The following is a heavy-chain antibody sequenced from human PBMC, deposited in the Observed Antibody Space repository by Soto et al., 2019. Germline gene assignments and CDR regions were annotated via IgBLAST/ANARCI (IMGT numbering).Heavy chain of an antibody. CDR2: IIPIFGTA. CDR1: GGTFSSYS. CDR3: TRGVYGGYEY. D-gene: IGHD5-12*01. V-gene: IGHV1-69*12. J-gene: IGHJ4*02. Sequence: QVQLVQSGAEVKKPGSSVKVSCKASGGTFSSYSITWVRQAPGQGLEWMGGIIPIFGTANYAQKFQGRVTITAEASTSTGHMERSSLRSEDTAVYYCTRGVYGGYEYWGQGTLVTVSS.